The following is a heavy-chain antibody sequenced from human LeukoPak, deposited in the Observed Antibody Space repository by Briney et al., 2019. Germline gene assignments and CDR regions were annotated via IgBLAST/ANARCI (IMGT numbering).Heavy chain of an antibody. Sequence: PGGSLRLSCAASGFTFDDYAMHWVRQAPGKGLEWVSGISGGGDSTSYADSVKGRFTISRDNSRNTLYLQMNSLRAEDTAIYYCAKDAPYVDMATMVKAYFFDYWGQGTLVTVSS. J-gene: IGHJ4*02. D-gene: IGHD5-24*01. CDR3: AKDAPYVDMATMVKAYFFDY. CDR1: GFTFDDYA. CDR2: ISGGGDST. V-gene: IGHV3-23*01.